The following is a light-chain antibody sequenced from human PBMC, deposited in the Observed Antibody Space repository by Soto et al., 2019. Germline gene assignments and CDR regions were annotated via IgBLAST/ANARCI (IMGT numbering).Light chain of an antibody. J-gene: IGKJ2*01. Sequence: DIQLTQSPSFLSASVGDRVTITCRASQAISSSLAWYQHNPGKAPKLLIYAASTLQNGVPSSFSGSGSGTEFTRTISNLQTEDFATYYCQHLNAYRYTFGQGTKVEIK. V-gene: IGKV1-9*01. CDR3: QHLNAYRYT. CDR1: QAISSS. CDR2: AAS.